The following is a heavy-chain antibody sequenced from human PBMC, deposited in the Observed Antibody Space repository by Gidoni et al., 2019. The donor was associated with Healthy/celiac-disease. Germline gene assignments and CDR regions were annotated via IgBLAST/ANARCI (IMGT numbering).Heavy chain of an antibody. D-gene: IGHD3-10*01. CDR3: ARAPTIYYGSGSYPGAGY. CDR2: INHSGST. V-gene: IGHV4-34*01. CDR1: GGSFSGYY. Sequence: QVQLQQWGAGLLKPSATLSLTCAVYGGSFSGYYWSWIRQPPGKGLEWIGEINHSGSTNYNPSLKSRVTISVDTSKNQFSLKLSSVTAADTAVYYCARAPTIYYGSGSYPGAGYWGQGTLVTVSS. J-gene: IGHJ4*02.